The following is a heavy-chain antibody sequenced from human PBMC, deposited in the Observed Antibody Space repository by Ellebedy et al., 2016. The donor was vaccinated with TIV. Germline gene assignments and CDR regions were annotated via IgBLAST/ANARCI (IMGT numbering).Heavy chain of an antibody. Sequence: GESLKISCAASGFTVSNTYMGWVRQAPGKGLGWVSVIYSGGSTYYADSVKGRFTIPRDNSKNTLFLQMNSLRAEDTAVYYCASLQSYCISCESDVWGQGTTVTVSS. CDR1: GFTVSNTY. CDR3: ASLQSYCISCESDV. V-gene: IGHV3-53*01. CDR2: IYSGGST. J-gene: IGHJ6*02. D-gene: IGHD2-2*01.